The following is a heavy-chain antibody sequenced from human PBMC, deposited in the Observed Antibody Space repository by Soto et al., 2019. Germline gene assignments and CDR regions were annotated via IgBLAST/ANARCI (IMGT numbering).Heavy chain of an antibody. CDR1: GGTISTYC. CDR2: IYYSGST. D-gene: IGHD6-13*01. V-gene: IGHV4-59*01. Sequence: PSETLSLTCTVSGGTISTYCWSWIRQPPGKGLEWIGYIYYSGSTDYNPSLKSRVTISVDTSKNQFSLKLSSVTAADTAVYYCARRGSSWFYMDVWGRGTTVTVSS. CDR3: ARRGSSWFYMDV. J-gene: IGHJ6*03.